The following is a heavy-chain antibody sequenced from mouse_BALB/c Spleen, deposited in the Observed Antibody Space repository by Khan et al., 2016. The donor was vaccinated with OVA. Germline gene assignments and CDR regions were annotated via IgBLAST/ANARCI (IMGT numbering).Heavy chain of an antibody. CDR2: ISPGRGDT. D-gene: IGHD1-2*01. CDR1: GYTFTDYY. J-gene: IGHJ3*01. V-gene: IGHV1-77*01. Sequence: QVQLQQSGAELARPGASVKLSCKASGYTFTDYYINWVKQRTGQGLEWIGEISPGRGDTYYNEKLKGKVTLTADKSSSPVYMQLSSLTAEASAVYFCARRNYFGYTFAYWGQGTLVTVAA. CDR3: ARRNYFGYTFAY.